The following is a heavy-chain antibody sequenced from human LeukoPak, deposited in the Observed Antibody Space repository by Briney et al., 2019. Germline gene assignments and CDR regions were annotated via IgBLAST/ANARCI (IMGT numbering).Heavy chain of an antibody. D-gene: IGHD3-9*01. CDR2: IDSGGRT. Sequence: GGSLRLSCAASGFTVSSTDMSWVRQAPGKGLEWVSNIDSGGRTYFADSVKGRFTIPRDDSKNTLYLQMSSLRGEDTAVYYCAKTVVSAGWNYFDYWGQGTLVTVSS. J-gene: IGHJ4*02. CDR1: GFTVSSTD. CDR3: AKTVVSAGWNYFDY. V-gene: IGHV3-53*01.